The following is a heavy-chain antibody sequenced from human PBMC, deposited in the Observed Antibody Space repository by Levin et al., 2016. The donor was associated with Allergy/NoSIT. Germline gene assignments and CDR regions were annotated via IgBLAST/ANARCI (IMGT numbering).Heavy chain of an antibody. CDR1: GLDFNTHV. V-gene: IGHV3-23*01. J-gene: IGHJ6*03. D-gene: IGHD3/OR15-3a*01. CDR3: AKGGGLLSLRRDMDV. Sequence: GESLKISCEASGLDFNTHVVNWVRLAPGKGLEWVADIYGRGGNANYADSVKGRFTVSRDDSKKIVYLEMSSLRAEDTAVYYCAKGGGLLSLRRDMDVWGKGTTVTVSS. CDR2: IYGRGGNA.